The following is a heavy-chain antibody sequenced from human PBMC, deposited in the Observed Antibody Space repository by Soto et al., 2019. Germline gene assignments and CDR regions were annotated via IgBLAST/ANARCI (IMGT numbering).Heavy chain of an antibody. Sequence: EVQLVESGGGLVQPGRSLRLSCAASGFTFDDYAMNWVRQAPGKGLEWVSSISWNSGNIVYADSVKGRFTISRDNAKKSLYLQMNGLRAEDTAFYYCAKGHTTAVFSYFDLWGRGILVTVSS. CDR1: GFTFDDYA. V-gene: IGHV3-9*01. CDR3: AKGHTTAVFSYFDL. J-gene: IGHJ2*01. D-gene: IGHD1-1*01. CDR2: ISWNSGNI.